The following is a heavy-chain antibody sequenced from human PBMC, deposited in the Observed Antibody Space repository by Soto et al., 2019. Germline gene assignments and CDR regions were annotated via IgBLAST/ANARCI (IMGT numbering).Heavy chain of an antibody. V-gene: IGHV1-69*06. J-gene: IGHJ6*02. CDR1: GGTFSSYA. Sequence: GASVKVSCKASGGTFSSYAISWVRQAPGQGLEWMGGIIPIFGTANYAQKFQGRVTITADKSTSTAYMELSSLRSEDTAVYYCARDHDFWSGYLRGPDYYGMDVWGQGTTVTVSS. CDR3: ARDHDFWSGYLRGPDYYGMDV. D-gene: IGHD3-3*01. CDR2: IIPIFGTA.